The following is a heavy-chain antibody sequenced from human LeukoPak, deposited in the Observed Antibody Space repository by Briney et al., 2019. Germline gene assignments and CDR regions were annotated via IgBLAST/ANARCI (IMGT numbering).Heavy chain of an antibody. J-gene: IGHJ4*02. D-gene: IGHD1-26*01. CDR2: INPKSGGI. Sequence: ASVKVSCKASGYTFTGYYIHWVRQAPGQELEWMGRINPKSGGINYAQKFQGRVTMTRDTAISTAYMEVSGLRSDDTAVYYCAREAGGSDTYYFDYWGQGVLVTVSS. CDR1: GYTFTGYY. CDR3: AREAGGSDTYYFDY. V-gene: IGHV1-2*06.